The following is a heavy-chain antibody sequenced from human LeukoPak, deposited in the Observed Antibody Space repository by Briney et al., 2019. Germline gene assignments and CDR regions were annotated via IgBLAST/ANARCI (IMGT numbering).Heavy chain of an antibody. V-gene: IGHV6-1*01. J-gene: IGHJ3*02. Sequence: SQTLSLTCAISGDSVSSKSAAWNWIRQSPSRGLEWLGRTYYRSKWHNDYALSVKSRIIVNPDTSKNQFSLHLNSVTPEDTAVYYCAMTRTDALDIWGQGQWSPSPQ. CDR2: TYYRSKWHN. CDR3: AMTRTDALDI. CDR1: GDSVSSKSAA.